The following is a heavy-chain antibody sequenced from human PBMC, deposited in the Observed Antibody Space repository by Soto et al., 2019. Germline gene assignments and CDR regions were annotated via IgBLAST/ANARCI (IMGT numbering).Heavy chain of an antibody. D-gene: IGHD5-18*01. CDR3: AKDQRAMVPMGGDY. CDR1: GFTFSSYA. CDR2: ISGSGGST. Sequence: GGSLRLSCAAAGFTFSSYAMSWVRQAPGKGLEWVSAISGSGGSTYYADSVKGRFTISRDNSKNTLYLQMNGLRAEDTAVYYCAKDQRAMVPMGGDYWGQGTLVTVSS. V-gene: IGHV3-23*01. J-gene: IGHJ4*02.